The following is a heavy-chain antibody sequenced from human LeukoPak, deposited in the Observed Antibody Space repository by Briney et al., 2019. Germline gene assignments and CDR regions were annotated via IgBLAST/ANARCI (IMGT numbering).Heavy chain of an antibody. Sequence: PSETLSLTCTVSGGSISSSSYYWGWIRQPPGTGLEWIGSIYYSGSTYYNPSLKSRVTISVDTSKNQSSLKLSSVTAADTAVYYCARAHIAAAGSSFDIWGQGTMVTVSS. J-gene: IGHJ3*02. V-gene: IGHV4-39*07. CDR3: ARAHIAAAGSSFDI. D-gene: IGHD6-13*01. CDR1: GGSISSSSYY. CDR2: IYYSGST.